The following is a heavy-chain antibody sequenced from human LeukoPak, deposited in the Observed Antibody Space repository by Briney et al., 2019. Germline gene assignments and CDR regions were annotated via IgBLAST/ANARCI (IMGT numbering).Heavy chain of an antibody. CDR2: IYHSGNT. J-gene: IGHJ6*03. Sequence: SEALSLTCTVSGYSISSGYYWGWIRQPPGTGLEWIGSIYHSGNTYYNPSLKSRVTISVDTSKNQFSLKLSSVTAADTAVYYCARHVGYSSSWNEYYYYYYYMDVWGKGTTVTISS. CDR3: ARHVGYSSSWNEYYYYYYYMDV. CDR1: GYSISSGYY. V-gene: IGHV4-38-2*02. D-gene: IGHD6-13*01.